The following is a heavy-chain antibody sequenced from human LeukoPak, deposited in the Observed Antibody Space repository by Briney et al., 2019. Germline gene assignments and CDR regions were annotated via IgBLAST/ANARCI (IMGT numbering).Heavy chain of an antibody. CDR1: GYTFDDHG. J-gene: IGHJ4*02. CDR3: ARLGIITAAGSNDY. V-gene: IGHV3-20*04. D-gene: IGHD6-13*01. CDR2: INWNGEST. Sequence: GGSLRLSCAGSGYTFDDHGMSWVRQAPGKGLEWVSGINWNGESTGYADSVKGRFTVSRDNAKNSLYLQMNSLRAEDTAVYYCARLGIITAAGSNDYWGQGTLVTVSS.